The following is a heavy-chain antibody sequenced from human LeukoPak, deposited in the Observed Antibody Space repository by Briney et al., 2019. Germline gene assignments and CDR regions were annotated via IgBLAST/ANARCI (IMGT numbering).Heavy chain of an antibody. D-gene: IGHD2-2*01. Sequence: GGSLRLSCAASGFTFSSYSMNWVRQAPGKGLEWVSSISSSSSYIYYADSVKGRFTISRDNPNTSLHLQMNSLRAEDTAVYYCARLGIDCSSTSCFDFDYWGQGTLVTVSS. J-gene: IGHJ4*02. CDR1: GFTFSSYS. V-gene: IGHV3-21*01. CDR2: ISSSSSYI. CDR3: ARLGIDCSSTSCFDFDY.